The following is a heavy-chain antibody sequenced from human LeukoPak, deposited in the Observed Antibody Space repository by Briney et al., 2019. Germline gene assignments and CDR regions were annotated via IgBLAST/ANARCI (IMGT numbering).Heavy chain of an antibody. D-gene: IGHD5-18*01. CDR1: LGTFSSYT. CDR2: IIPILGIA. J-gene: IGHJ4*02. Sequence: AAVKVSCKDSLGTFSSYTISWVRSAPGQGLEWMGRIIPILGIAHYAQKFQGRVTITADKSTNTAYMELSRLRSEDTAVYYCAKNPSGTAMVTYWVRGTLVTVS. V-gene: IGHV1-69*02. CDR3: AKNPSGTAMVTY.